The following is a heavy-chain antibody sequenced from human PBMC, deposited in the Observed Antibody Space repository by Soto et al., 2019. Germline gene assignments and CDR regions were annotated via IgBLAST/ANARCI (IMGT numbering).Heavy chain of an antibody. CDR3: ARDRGYNWNYGWFDP. Sequence: ASVKVSCKASGVTFSTYTINWVRQAPGQGLEWMGWISAYNGNTNYAQKLQGRVTMTTDTSTSTAYMELRSLRSDDTAVYYCARDRGYNWNYGWFDPWGQGTLVTVSS. D-gene: IGHD1-7*01. CDR1: GVTFSTYT. J-gene: IGHJ5*02. CDR2: ISAYNGNT. V-gene: IGHV1-18*01.